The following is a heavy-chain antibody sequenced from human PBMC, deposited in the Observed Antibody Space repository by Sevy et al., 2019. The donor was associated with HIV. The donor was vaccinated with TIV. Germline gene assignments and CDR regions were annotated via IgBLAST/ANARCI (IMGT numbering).Heavy chain of an antibody. Sequence: GGSLRLSCAASGFTFSSHWMSWVRQAPGKGLEWVANIKQDGSDKYYVDSVKGRFTISRDNAKNSLSLQMNSLRAEDTDVYYCARDSGGIGMDVWGQGTTVTVSS. CDR2: IKQDGSDK. D-gene: IGHD2-15*01. J-gene: IGHJ6*02. CDR1: GFTFSSHW. CDR3: ARDSGGIGMDV. V-gene: IGHV3-7*01.